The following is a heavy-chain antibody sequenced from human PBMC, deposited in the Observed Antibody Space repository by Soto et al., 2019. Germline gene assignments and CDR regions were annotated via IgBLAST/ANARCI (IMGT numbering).Heavy chain of an antibody. D-gene: IGHD6-6*01. V-gene: IGHV3-48*02. CDR1: GFTFSSYS. CDR2: ISSSSSTI. J-gene: IGHJ4*02. Sequence: EVQLVESGGGLVQPGGSLRLSCAASGFTFSSYSMNWVRQAPGKGLEWVSYISSSSSTIYYADSVKGRFTISRDNAKNSLYLQMNSLRDEDTAVYYCARDRPVAARPVYFDYWGQGTLVTVSS. CDR3: ARDRPVAARPVYFDY.